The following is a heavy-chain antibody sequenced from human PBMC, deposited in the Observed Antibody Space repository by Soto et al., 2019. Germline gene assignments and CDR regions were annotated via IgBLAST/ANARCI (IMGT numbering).Heavy chain of an antibody. D-gene: IGHD1-26*01. V-gene: IGHV1-69*01. CDR2: IIPIFGTA. Sequence: QVQLVQSGAEVKKPGSSVKVSCKASGGTFSSYSINWVRQAPGQGLEWMGEIIPIFGTANYAQKFQGRVTITADESTSTAYMELSSLRPEDTAVYYCARHGGRHSGGIDYWRQGTLVTVSS. CDR1: GGTFSSYS. J-gene: IGHJ4*02. CDR3: ARHGGRHSGGIDY.